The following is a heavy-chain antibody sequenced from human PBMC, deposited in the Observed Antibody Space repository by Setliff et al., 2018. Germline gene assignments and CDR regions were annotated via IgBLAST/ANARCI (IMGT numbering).Heavy chain of an antibody. Sequence: GGSLRLSCAASGFTFSDYYMSWIRQAPGKGLEWVSYISSSGSTIYYADSVKGRFTISRDNAKNSLYLQMNSLRAEDTAVYYCARQGANYDILTGYNFYYDMDVWGQGTTVTVSS. CDR3: ARQGANYDILTGYNFYYDMDV. V-gene: IGHV3-11*01. D-gene: IGHD3-9*01. CDR1: GFTFSDYY. J-gene: IGHJ6*02. CDR2: ISSSGSTI.